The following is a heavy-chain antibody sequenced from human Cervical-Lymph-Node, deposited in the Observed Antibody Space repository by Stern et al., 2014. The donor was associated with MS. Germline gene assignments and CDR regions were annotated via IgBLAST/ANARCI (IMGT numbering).Heavy chain of an antibody. CDR3: ARDGLGFGVNSRRFDS. Sequence: VQLVESGGGVVQPGRSLRLSCAASEFTFSSYDMHWVRQAPGKGLEWVAVIWSDGSNQYYADSVKGRFTISRDNSKNTLYLQMNSLRAEDAAVYYCARDGLGFGVNSRRFDSWGQGTVVTVSS. V-gene: IGHV3-33*01. J-gene: IGHJ4*02. D-gene: IGHD4-23*01. CDR2: IWSDGSNQ. CDR1: EFTFSSYD.